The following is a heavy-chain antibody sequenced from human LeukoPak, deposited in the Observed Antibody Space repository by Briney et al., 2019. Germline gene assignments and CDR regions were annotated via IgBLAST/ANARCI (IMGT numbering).Heavy chain of an antibody. Sequence: ASVKVSCKVSGYTLTELSMHWVRQAPGKGLEWMGGFDPEDGETIYEQKFQGRVTMTEDTSTDTAYMELSSLRSEDTAVYYCATGWPDGSGSYWALLIWGQGTLVTVSS. CDR2: FDPEDGET. D-gene: IGHD3-10*01. J-gene: IGHJ4*02. CDR3: ATGWPDGSGSYWALLI. V-gene: IGHV1-24*01. CDR1: GYTLTELS.